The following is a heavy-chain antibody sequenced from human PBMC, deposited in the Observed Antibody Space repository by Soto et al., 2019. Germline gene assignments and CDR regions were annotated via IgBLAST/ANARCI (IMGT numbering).Heavy chain of an antibody. J-gene: IGHJ5*02. CDR3: ARVVPGAEAWVVL. CDR2: ISLYSDGT. D-gene: IGHD2-2*01. V-gene: IGHV1-18*01. CDR1: GYTFSNYG. Sequence: RASVQFSCKTSGYTFSNYGITWVRQAPGQPLEWLGWISLYSDGTNYAQKFQGRVSMTTDTSTTTAYMELRSLRSDDTAVYYCARVVPGAEAWVVLCGQGTLGTVFS.